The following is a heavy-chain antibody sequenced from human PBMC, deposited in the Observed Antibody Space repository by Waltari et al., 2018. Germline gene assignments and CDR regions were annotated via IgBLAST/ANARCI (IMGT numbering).Heavy chain of an antibody. D-gene: IGHD6-19*01. CDR3: AKEVSSGWYDD. CDR2: INPREGYT. CDR1: GYTFSSHW. J-gene: IGHJ4*02. V-gene: IGHV1-46*01. Sequence: QVQLVQSGAEVKKPGASVKVSCKASGYTFSSHWMHWVRQAPGQGLEGTGIINPREGYTMYAEKFRCRVTITSDTSTTTVYMELSSLRSEDTAVYYCAKEVSSGWYDDWGQGTLVTVSS.